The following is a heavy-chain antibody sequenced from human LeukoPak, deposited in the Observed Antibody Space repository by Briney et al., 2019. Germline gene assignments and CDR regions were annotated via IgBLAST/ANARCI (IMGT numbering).Heavy chain of an antibody. V-gene: IGHV3-72*01. J-gene: IGHJ4*02. CDR3: VRVMEYSYDY. Sequence: GGSLKLSCAASGFTFSDHYMDWVRQAPGKGLEWVGRCKNKADGYTTEYAASVKGRFIVSRDDSKKSLYLQMNSLKTEDTAIYYCVRVMEYSYDYWGQGILVTVSS. D-gene: IGHD5-12*01. CDR2: CKNKADGYTT. CDR1: GFTFSDHY.